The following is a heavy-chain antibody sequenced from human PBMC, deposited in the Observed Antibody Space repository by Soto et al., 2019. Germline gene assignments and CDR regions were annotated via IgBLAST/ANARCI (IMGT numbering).Heavy chain of an antibody. CDR1: GYTFTGYY. D-gene: IGHD2-2*01. CDR2: INPNSGGT. Sequence: ASVKVSCKASGYTFTGYYMHWVRQAPGQGLEWMGWINPNSGGTNYAQKFQGRVTMTRDTSISTAYMELSRLRSDDTAVYYCARYRCSSTSCYFSTYYYYGMEVWGQGTTVTVSS. V-gene: IGHV1-2*02. J-gene: IGHJ6*01. CDR3: ARYRCSSTSCYFSTYYYYGMEV.